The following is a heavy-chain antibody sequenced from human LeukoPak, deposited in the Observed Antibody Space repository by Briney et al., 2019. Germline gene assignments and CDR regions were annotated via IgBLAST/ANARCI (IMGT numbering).Heavy chain of an antibody. CDR1: GYTFTSYG. D-gene: IGHD2-15*01. CDR3: AGHIVVVVAPQGWYYGMDV. CDR2: FDPEDGET. J-gene: IGHJ6*02. Sequence: GASVKVSCKASGYTFTSYGISWVRQAPGQGLEWMGGFDPEDGETIYAQKFQGRVTMTEDTSTDTAYMELSSLRSEDTAVYYCAGHIVVVVAPQGWYYGMDVWGQGTTVTVSS. V-gene: IGHV1-24*01.